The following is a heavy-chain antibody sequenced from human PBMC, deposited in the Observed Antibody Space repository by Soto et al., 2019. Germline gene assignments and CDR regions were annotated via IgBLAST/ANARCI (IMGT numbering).Heavy chain of an antibody. CDR3: ARDSPAGDHLYAFDI. V-gene: IGHV1-46*01. D-gene: IGHD2-2*01. Sequence: ASVKVSCKASGYTFTSYYMHWVRQAPGQGLEWMGIINPSGGSTSYAQKFQGRVTMTRDTSTSTVYMELSSLRSEDTAVYYCARDSPAGDHLYAFDIWGQGTMVTVSS. CDR1: GYTFTSYY. J-gene: IGHJ3*02. CDR2: INPSGGST.